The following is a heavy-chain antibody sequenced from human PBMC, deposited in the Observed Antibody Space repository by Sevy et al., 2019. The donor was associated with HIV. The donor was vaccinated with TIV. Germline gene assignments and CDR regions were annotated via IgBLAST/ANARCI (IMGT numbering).Heavy chain of an antibody. CDR2: ISYDGSNK. V-gene: IGHV3-30-3*01. CDR1: GFTFSSYA. CDR3: ARGGYCSGGSCYSLYYYYGMDV. Sequence: GGSLRLSCAASGFTFSSYAMHWVRQAPGKGLEWVAVISYDGSNKYYADSVKGRFTISRDNSKNTLYLQMNSLRAEDTAVYYCARGGYCSGGSCYSLYYYYGMDVWGQWTTVTVSS. D-gene: IGHD2-15*01. J-gene: IGHJ6*02.